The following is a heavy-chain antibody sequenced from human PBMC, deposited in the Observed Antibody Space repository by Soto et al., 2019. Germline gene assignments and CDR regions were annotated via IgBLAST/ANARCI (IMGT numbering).Heavy chain of an antibody. Sequence: ASVKVSCKASGYTFTSYAMHWVRQAPGQRLEWMGWINAGNGNTKYSQKFQGRVTITRDTSASTAYMELSSPRSEDTAVYYCARGLPGYSSSSRHFLVDYWGQGTLVTVS. CDR2: INAGNGNT. J-gene: IGHJ4*02. D-gene: IGHD6-13*01. CDR1: GYTFTSYA. V-gene: IGHV1-3*01. CDR3: ARGLPGYSSSSRHFLVDY.